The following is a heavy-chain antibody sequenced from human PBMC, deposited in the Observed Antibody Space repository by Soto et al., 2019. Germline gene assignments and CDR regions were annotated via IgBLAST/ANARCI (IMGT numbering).Heavy chain of an antibody. Sequence: SETLSLTCTVSGGSISGYYWSWIRQPPGKGLEWIGHMYYRGNTNYNPSLKSRVTISVDTSKNQFSLKLSSVTAADTAVYYCARQPGYYDILTGYSTYYFDYWGQGTPVTVSS. J-gene: IGHJ4*02. D-gene: IGHD3-9*01. CDR1: GGSISGYY. CDR2: MYYRGNT. CDR3: ARQPGYYDILTGYSTYYFDY. V-gene: IGHV4-59*08.